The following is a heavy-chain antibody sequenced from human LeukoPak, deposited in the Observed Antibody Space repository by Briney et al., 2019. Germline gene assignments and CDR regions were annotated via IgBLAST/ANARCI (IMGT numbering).Heavy chain of an antibody. CDR2: IYTSGST. Sequence: PSQTLSLTCTVSGGSISSGSYYWSWIRQPAGKGLEWIGRIYTSGSTNYNPSLKSRVTISVDTSKNQSSLKLSSVTAADTAVYYCAREKTGVALFDYWGQGTLVTVSS. J-gene: IGHJ4*02. CDR3: AREKTGVALFDY. CDR1: GGSISSGSYY. D-gene: IGHD2-15*01. V-gene: IGHV4-61*02.